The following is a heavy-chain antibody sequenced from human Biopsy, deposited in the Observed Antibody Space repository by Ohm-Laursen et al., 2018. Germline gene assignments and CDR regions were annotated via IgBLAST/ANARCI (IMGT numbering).Heavy chain of an antibody. V-gene: IGHV3-48*03. CDR2: ITGSSSTI. D-gene: IGHD2-21*01. Sequence: SLRLSCAASGFTFNSHEMNWVRQAPGKGLEWISYITGSSSTIYYADSVKGRFTISRDNAKNSLYLQMNSLSAEDTAVYYCTRLAYYYYYGMDVWGQGTTVTVSS. CDR1: GFTFNSHE. J-gene: IGHJ6*02. CDR3: TRLAYYYYYGMDV.